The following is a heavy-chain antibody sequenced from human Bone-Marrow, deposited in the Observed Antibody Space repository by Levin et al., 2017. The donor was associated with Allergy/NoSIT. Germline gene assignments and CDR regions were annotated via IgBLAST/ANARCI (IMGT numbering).Heavy chain of an antibody. CDR3: ARDRSSGRGHY. Sequence: PGGSLRLSCEGSGFTFSDYWMHWVRQAPGKGLVWVSHITNDGSSTMYADSVKGRFTISRDNAKNTVYLQMNSLRAEDTGVYYCARDRSSGRGHYWGQGTLVTVAS. V-gene: IGHV3-74*03. CDR1: GFTFSDYW. CDR2: ITNDGSST. D-gene: IGHD3-3*01. J-gene: IGHJ4*02.